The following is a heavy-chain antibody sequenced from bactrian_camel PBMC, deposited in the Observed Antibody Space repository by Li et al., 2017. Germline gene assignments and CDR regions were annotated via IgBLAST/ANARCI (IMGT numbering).Heavy chain of an antibody. J-gene: IGHJ4*01. CDR3: AADRFCTDTYNS. D-gene: IGHD6*01. Sequence: HVQLVESGGGSAQVGGSLKLACTASVRTKCMGWFRQAPGKQREGVALQLVGGTTYIIDSVKGRFTISQDNAKNTVYLQMNSLKPEDTAMYYCAADRFCTDTYNSWGQGTQVTVS. CDR2: QLVGGTT. CDR1: VRTKC. V-gene: IGHV3S53*01.